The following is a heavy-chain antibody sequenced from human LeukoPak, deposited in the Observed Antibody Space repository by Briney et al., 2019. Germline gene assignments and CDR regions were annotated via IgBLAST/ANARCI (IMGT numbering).Heavy chain of an antibody. V-gene: IGHV3-7*01. D-gene: IGHD4-17*01. J-gene: IGHJ4*02. CDR3: ARGGDCGDYDFFDY. Sequence: PGGSLRLSCAASGFTFSSYWLSWVRQAPGKGLEWVANIKQDGSEKYYVDSVKGRFTISRDNAKNSLYLQMNSLRAEDTAVYYCARGGDCGDYDFFDYWGQGTLVTVSS. CDR1: GFTFSSYW. CDR2: IKQDGSEK.